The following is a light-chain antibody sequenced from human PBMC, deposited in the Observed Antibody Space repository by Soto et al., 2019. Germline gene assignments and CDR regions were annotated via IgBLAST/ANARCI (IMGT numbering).Light chain of an antibody. V-gene: IGLV2-14*01. CDR1: SSDVGGYNY. CDR2: EVS. J-gene: IGLJ1*01. Sequence: LTQPASVSWSPGQSITISCTGTSSDVGGYNYVSWYQHHPGKAPKLMIYEVSNRPSGVSYRFSGSKSGNTASLTISGLQAEDEADYYCSSYVTDSTYVFGTGTKVTVL. CDR3: SSYVTDSTYV.